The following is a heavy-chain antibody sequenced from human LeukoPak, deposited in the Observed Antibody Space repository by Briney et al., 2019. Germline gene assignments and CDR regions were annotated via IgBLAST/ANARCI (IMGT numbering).Heavy chain of an antibody. V-gene: IGHV1-69*06. Sequence: GASVKVSCKASGGTFSSYAISWVRQAPGQGLEWMGGIIPIFGTANYAQKFQGRVTITADKSTSTAYMELSSLRSEDTAVYYCARDIAVRDSSGYTSYYYYYYMDVWGKGTTVTVSS. CDR3: ARDIAVRDSSGYTSYYYYYYMDV. J-gene: IGHJ6*03. CDR1: GGTFSSYA. D-gene: IGHD3-22*01. CDR2: IIPIFGTA.